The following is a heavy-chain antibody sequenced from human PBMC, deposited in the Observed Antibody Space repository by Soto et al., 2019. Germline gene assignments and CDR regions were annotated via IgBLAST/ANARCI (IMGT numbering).Heavy chain of an antibody. J-gene: IGHJ4*02. CDR3: ARAQLRSSGWYGEVVYFDY. CDR1: GGSISSGGYY. V-gene: IGHV4-31*03. D-gene: IGHD6-19*01. Sequence: PSETLSLTCTVSGGSISSGGYYWSWIRQHPGKGLEWIGYIYYSGSTYYNPSLKSRVTISVDTSKNQFSLKLSSVTAADTAVYYCARAQLRSSGWYGEVVYFDYWGQGTLVTVSS. CDR2: IYYSGST.